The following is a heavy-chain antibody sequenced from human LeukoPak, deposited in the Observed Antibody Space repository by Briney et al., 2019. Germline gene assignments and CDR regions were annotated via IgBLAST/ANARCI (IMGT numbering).Heavy chain of an antibody. D-gene: IGHD3-9*01. CDR2: IYYSGST. Sequence: SETLSLTCTVSGGSISSGGYYWSWIRQPPGKGLEWIGYIYYSGSTYYNPSLKSRVTISVDRSKNQFSLKLSSVTAADTAVYYCARVGYFDWLGELAPFDYWGQGTLVTVSS. J-gene: IGHJ4*02. CDR3: ARVGYFDWLGELAPFDY. CDR1: GGSISSGGYY. V-gene: IGHV4-30-2*01.